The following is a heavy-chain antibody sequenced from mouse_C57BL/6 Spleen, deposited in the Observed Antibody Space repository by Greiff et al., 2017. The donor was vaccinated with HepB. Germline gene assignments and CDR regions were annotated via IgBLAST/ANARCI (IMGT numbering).Heavy chain of an antibody. CDR3: ARENYYGSSPLAY. V-gene: IGHV1-20*01. J-gene: IGHJ3*01. CDR1: GYSFTGYF. Sequence: VQLQQSGPELVKPGDSVKISCKASGYSFTGYFMNWVMQSHGKSLEWIGRINPYNGDTFYNQKFKGKATLTVDKSSSTAYMELRSLTSEDSAVYYCARENYYGSSPLAYWGQGTLVTVSA. CDR2: INPYNGDT. D-gene: IGHD1-1*01.